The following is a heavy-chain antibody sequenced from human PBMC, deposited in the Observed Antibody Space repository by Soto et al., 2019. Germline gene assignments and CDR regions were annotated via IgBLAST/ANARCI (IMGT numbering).Heavy chain of an antibody. CDR1: GASFGNSA. Sequence: SVKVSCKASGASFGNSAINWVRQTPGQGLEWLGGFIPVYRTLNYAQKFQGRVTITADESTGTAYMTLSSLASNDTAVYYCATGVIWIGYFTVDSWGQGTRVTVSS. CDR2: FIPVYRTL. D-gene: IGHD3-3*01. V-gene: IGHV1-69*13. CDR3: ATGVIWIGYFTVDS. J-gene: IGHJ4*02.